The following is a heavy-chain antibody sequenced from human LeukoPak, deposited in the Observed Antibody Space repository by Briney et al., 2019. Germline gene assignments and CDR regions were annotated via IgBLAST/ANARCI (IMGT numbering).Heavy chain of an antibody. V-gene: IGHV4-31*03. J-gene: IGHJ6*02. CDR3: ASGICSTTSCYYFYYGLDV. Sequence: SQTLSLTCTVSGGSISSGGYYWSWISQHPGKGLEWIGYIYYSGSTYYNPSLKSRVTISVDTSKNQFSLKLSSVTAADTAVYYCASGICSTTSCYYFYYGLDVWGQGTTVTVSS. D-gene: IGHD2-2*01. CDR1: GGSISSGGYY. CDR2: IYYSGST.